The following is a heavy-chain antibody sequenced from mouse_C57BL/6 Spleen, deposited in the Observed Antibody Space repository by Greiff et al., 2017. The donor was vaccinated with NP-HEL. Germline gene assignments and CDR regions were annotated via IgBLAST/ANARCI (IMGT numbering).Heavy chain of an antibody. Sequence: QVQLQQSGAELVKPGASVKISCKASGYAFSSYWMNWVTQRPGKGLEWIGQIYPGDGDTNYNGKFKGKATLTVDKSSSTAYMQLSSLTSEDSAVYFCARITTVVADYAMDDWGQGTSVTVSS. CDR3: ARITTVVADYAMDD. D-gene: IGHD1-1*01. CDR1: GYAFSSYW. CDR2: IYPGDGDT. J-gene: IGHJ4*01. V-gene: IGHV1-80*01.